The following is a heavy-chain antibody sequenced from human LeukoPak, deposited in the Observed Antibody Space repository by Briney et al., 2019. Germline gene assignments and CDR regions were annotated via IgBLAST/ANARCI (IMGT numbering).Heavy chain of an antibody. J-gene: IGHJ4*02. CDR1: GYTFTNYY. CDR3: ARVDGSPDY. CDR2: INPSGGST. D-gene: IGHD2-15*01. V-gene: IGHV1-46*01. Sequence: ASVKVSCKASGYTFTNYYIHWVRQAPGQGLEWMGIINPSGGSTNFAQKFQGRVTMTTDTSTITVYMELSSLRSEDTAVYFCARVDGSPDYWGQGTLVTVSS.